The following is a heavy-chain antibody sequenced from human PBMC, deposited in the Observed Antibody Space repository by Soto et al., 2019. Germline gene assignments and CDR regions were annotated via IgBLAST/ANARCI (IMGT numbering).Heavy chain of an antibody. CDR1: GGSVSSNSYS. D-gene: IGHD2-2*03. J-gene: IGHJ6*02. V-gene: IGHV4-39*01. Sequence: SETLSLTCTVSGGSVSSNSYSWGWIRQSPGKGLEWIGTIYSSENTYYNPSLLSRVTISVDTSKNGFSLRLSSVTAADTAVYYCARTTGYCISTNCHGHYGMDVWGQETTVTVS. CDR3: ARTTGYCISTNCHGHYGMDV. CDR2: IYSSENT.